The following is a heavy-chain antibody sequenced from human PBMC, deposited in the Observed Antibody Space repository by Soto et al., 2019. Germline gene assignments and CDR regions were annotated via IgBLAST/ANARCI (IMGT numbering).Heavy chain of an antibody. CDR3: ARDIYYYDTSRAFDI. CDR2: IYYSGST. V-gene: IGHV4-59*01. D-gene: IGHD3-22*01. CDR1: GGSISSYY. J-gene: IGHJ3*02. Sequence: SETLSLTCTVSGGSISSYYWSWIRQPPGKGLEWIGYIYYSGSTNYNPSLKSRVTISVDTSKNQFSLKLSSVIAADTAVYYCARDIYYYDTSRAFDIWGQGTMVTVS.